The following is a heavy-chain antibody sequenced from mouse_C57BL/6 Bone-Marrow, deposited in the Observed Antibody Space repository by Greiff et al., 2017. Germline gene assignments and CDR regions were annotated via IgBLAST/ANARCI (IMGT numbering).Heavy chain of an antibody. CDR1: GFTFSDYY. CDR2: INYDGSST. Sequence: EVKLVESEGGLVQPGSSMKLSCTASGFTFSDYYMAWVRQVPEKGLEWVANINYDGSSTYYLDSLKSRFIISRDNAKNILYLQMSSLKSEDTATYYCARDGGWDYFDYGGQGTTLTVSS. D-gene: IGHD3-3*01. J-gene: IGHJ2*01. V-gene: IGHV5-16*01. CDR3: ARDGGWDYFDY.